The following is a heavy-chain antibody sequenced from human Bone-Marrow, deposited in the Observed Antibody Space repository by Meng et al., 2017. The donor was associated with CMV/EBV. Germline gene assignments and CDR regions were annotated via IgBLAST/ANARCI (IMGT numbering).Heavy chain of an antibody. CDR2: IRYDGSNK. Sequence: GESLKISCVASRFIFKNFGMHWVRQGPGKGLEWVAFIRYDGSNKYYADSVKGRFTISRDNAKNSLYLQMNSLRAEDTAVYYCAKADGYRYGNYYYYGMDVWGQGTTVPVSS. D-gene: IGHD5-18*01. J-gene: IGHJ6*02. CDR3: AKADGYRYGNYYYYGMDV. CDR1: RFIFKNFG. V-gene: IGHV3-30*02.